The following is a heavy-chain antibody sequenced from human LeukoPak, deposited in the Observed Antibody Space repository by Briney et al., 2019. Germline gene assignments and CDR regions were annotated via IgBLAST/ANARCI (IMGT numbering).Heavy chain of an antibody. D-gene: IGHD6-6*01. CDR2: ISSNNGYI. J-gene: IGHJ4*02. CDR3: ARDLGTRKSIALAD. V-gene: IGHV3-21*01. Sequence: GGSLRLSCAASGFTFSQYWMNWVRQAPGKGLEWVASISSNNGYIYYADSVKGRFTISRDNGENSLHLQMNSLRAEDAAVYYCARDLGTRKSIALADWGQGTLVTVSS. CDR1: GFTFSQYW.